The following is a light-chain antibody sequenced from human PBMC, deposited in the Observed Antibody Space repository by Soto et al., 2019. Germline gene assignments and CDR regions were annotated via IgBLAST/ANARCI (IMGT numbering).Light chain of an antibody. CDR2: DAS. Sequence: DIQMTLSPSSLSASVGDRVTISCRASQSISNYLAWYQQKPGKAPELLIYDASTLQSGVPARFSGSGSGTDFTLTITSLQPEDFATYYCQKYNSAPLTFGQGTRLEIK. V-gene: IGKV1-27*01. J-gene: IGKJ5*01. CDR1: QSISNY. CDR3: QKYNSAPLT.